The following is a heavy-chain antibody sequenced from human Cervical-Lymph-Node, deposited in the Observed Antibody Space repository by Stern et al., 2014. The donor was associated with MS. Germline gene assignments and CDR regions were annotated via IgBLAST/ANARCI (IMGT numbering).Heavy chain of an antibody. J-gene: IGHJ4*02. Sequence: QVTLKESGPTLVKPTQTLTLTCTFSGFSLSTRGVAVGWLRQTPGKALEWLAIIYWDDDKAYSSSLKSRLTITKDTSKNQVVLTMTNMGPVDTATYYCAHRRADIDYDRHFDYWGQGTLITVSS. CDR1: GFSLSTRGVA. D-gene: IGHD5-12*01. V-gene: IGHV2-5*02. CDR3: AHRRADIDYDRHFDY. CDR2: IYWDDDK.